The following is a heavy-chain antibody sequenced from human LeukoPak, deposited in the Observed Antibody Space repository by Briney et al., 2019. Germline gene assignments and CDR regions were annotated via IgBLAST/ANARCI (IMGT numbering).Heavy chain of an antibody. CDR1: GFTFSSYG. Sequence: GGSLRLSCAASGFTFSSYGMHWVRQAPGKGLEWVAFIRYDGSNKYYADSVKGRFTISRDNSKNTLYLQMNSLRAEDTAVYYCAKGGLVGDYYYYYYMDVWGKGTTVTISS. V-gene: IGHV3-30*02. CDR2: IRYDGSNK. D-gene: IGHD2-15*01. J-gene: IGHJ6*03. CDR3: AKGGLVGDYYYYYYMDV.